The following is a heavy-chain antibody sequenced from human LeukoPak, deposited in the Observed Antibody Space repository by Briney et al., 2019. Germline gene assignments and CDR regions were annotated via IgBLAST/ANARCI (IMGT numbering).Heavy chain of an antibody. CDR3: AKGAFRSGRGYSGYDLDY. D-gene: IGHD5-12*01. V-gene: IGHV3-9*01. Sequence: GGSLRLSCAASGFTFDDYAMHWVRQAPGKGLEWVSGISWNSGSIGYADSVKGRFTISRDDAKNSLYLQMNSLRAEDTAVYYCAKGAFRSGRGYSGYDLDYWGQGTLVTVSS. J-gene: IGHJ4*02. CDR2: ISWNSGSI. CDR1: GFTFDDYA.